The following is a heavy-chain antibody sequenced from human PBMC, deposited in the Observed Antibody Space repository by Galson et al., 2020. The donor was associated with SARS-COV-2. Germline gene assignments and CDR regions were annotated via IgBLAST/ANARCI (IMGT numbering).Heavy chain of an antibody. CDR1: GYTLTELS. Sequence: GESLKISCKVSGYTLTELSMHWVRQAPGKGLEWMGGFDPEDGETIYAQKFQGRVTMTEDTSTDTAYMELSSLRSEDTAVYYCATGPGIAAAGTWFDPWGQGTLVTVSS. CDR2: FDPEDGET. V-gene: IGHV1-24*01. CDR3: ATGPGIAAAGTWFDP. D-gene: IGHD6-13*01. J-gene: IGHJ5*02.